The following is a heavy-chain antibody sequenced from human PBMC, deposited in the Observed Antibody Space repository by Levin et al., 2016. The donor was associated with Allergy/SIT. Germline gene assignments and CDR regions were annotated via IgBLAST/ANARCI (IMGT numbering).Heavy chain of an antibody. Sequence: SETLSLTCTVSGGSISSGFYYWNWIRQPAGKGLEWIGRIYTSGSINYNPSLRSRVTISVDTSNNQFSLELRSVTAADTAVYYCARDAPVTGTDHHYYGVDVWGQGTTVTVSS. J-gene: IGHJ6*02. CDR1: GGSISSGFYY. V-gene: IGHV4-61*02. CDR3: ARDAPVTGTDHHYYGVDV. CDR2: IYTSGSI. D-gene: IGHD1/OR15-1a*01.